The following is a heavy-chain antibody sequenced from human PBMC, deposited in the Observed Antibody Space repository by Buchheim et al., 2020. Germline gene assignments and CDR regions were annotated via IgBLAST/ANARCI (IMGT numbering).Heavy chain of an antibody. D-gene: IGHD2-2*01. CDR1: GDSITTNHW. J-gene: IGHJ5*01. V-gene: IGHV4-4*02. CDR3: ARVRPAGDLGLFDS. CDR2: TYHDGTT. Sequence: QVQLQESGPGLVKPSGTLSLTCAISGDSITTNHWWSCVRQSPDKGLEWIGETYHDGTTKYNPSLKHRFSISADKFNNQFSLRLTSVTAADAAVYYCARVRPAGDLGLFDSWGQGAL.